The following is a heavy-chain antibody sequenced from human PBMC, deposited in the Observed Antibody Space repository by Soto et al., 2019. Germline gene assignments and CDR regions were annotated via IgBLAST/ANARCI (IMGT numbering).Heavy chain of an antibody. V-gene: IGHV3-48*02. CDR1: GFTFSSYS. CDR3: ERAYYYEYDYYGMDV. D-gene: IGHD3-22*01. J-gene: IGHJ6*04. Sequence: EVQLVESGGGLVQPGGSLRLSCAASGFTFSSYSMNWVRQAPGKGLEWVSYISSSSSTIYYADSVKGRFTISRDNAKNSLYLQMNSLRDEDTAVYYCERAYYYEYDYYGMDVWVNGTTVTVSS. CDR2: ISSSSSTI.